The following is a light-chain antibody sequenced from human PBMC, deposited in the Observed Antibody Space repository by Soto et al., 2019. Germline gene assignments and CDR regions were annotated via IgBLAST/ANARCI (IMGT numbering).Light chain of an antibody. CDR2: HAS. V-gene: IGKV1-5*02. Sequence: DIQMTQSPSTLSSFLAYIVSMVCRASQSIDSWMAWYQQKPGTAPKLLIYHASTLESGVPSRFSGSGSGTEFTLTISSLQPDDFATYYCQQYNSYSFGQGTKVDIK. J-gene: IGKJ1*01. CDR1: QSIDSW. CDR3: QQYNSYS.